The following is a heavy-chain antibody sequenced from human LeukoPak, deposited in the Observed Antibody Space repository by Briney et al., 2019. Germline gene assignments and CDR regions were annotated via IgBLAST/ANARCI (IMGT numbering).Heavy chain of an antibody. V-gene: IGHV4-34*01. CDR3: ARGGANRWFDP. D-gene: IGHD1-14*01. J-gene: IGHJ5*02. CDR1: GFTFRSYE. Sequence: PGGSLRLSCAASGFTFRSYEMNWVRQAPGKGLEWIGEINHSGSTNYNPSLKSRVTISVDTSKNQFSLKLSSVTAADTAVYYCARGGANRWFDPWGQGTLVTVSS. CDR2: INHSGST.